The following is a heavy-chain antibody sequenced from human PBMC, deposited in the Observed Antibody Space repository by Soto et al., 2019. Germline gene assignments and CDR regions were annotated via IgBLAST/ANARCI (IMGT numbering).Heavy chain of an antibody. J-gene: IGHJ4*02. V-gene: IGHV1-18*01. CDR1: GYTFTSYG. Sequence: ASVKVSCKASGYTFTSYGISWVRQAPGQGLEWMGWISAYNGNTNYAQKLQGRVTMTTDTSTSTAYMELRSLRSDDTAVYYCAMYFCALRLLDWYRYFDYWGQGTLVTVSS. D-gene: IGHD3-3*01. CDR3: AMYFCALRLLDWYRYFDY. CDR2: ISAYNGNT.